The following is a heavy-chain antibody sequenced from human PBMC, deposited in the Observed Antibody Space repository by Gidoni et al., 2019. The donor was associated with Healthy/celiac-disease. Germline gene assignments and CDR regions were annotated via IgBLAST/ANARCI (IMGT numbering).Heavy chain of an antibody. D-gene: IGHD2-2*01. Sequence: QVQLVQSGAEVKKPGASVKVSCQASGYPFTGYYMHWVRQAPGQGLEWMGWINPNSGGTNYAQKFQGRVTMTRDTSISTAYMELSRLRSDDTAVYYCAREDIVVVPAADAFDIWGQGTMVTVSS. CDR2: INPNSGGT. V-gene: IGHV1-2*02. J-gene: IGHJ3*02. CDR3: AREDIVVVPAADAFDI. CDR1: GYPFTGYY.